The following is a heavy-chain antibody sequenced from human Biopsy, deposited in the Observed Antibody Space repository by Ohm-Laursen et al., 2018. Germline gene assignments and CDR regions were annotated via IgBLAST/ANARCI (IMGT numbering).Heavy chain of an antibody. V-gene: IGHV3-30*03. Sequence: SLRLSCSASGFTFTSYAMHWVRQTPGKGLEWVAVISYDGSGEYYADSLQGRFIISRDNPKNTVDLQMNSLRAEDTAVYFCARDGKRWDYSTYFSWHFDLWGRGTLVTVSS. J-gene: IGHJ2*01. CDR2: ISYDGSGE. CDR1: GFTFTSYA. CDR3: ARDGKRWDYSTYFSWHFDL. D-gene: IGHD4-11*01.